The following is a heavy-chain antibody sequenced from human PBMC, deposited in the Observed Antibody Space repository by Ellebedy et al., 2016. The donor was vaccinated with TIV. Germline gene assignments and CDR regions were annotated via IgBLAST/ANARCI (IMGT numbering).Heavy chain of an antibody. D-gene: IGHD1-26*01. J-gene: IGHJ6*02. CDR1: GFTFSSYA. Sequence: GESLKISXAASGFTFSSYAMSWVRQAPGKGLEWVSAISGSGGSTYYADSVKGRFTISRDNSKNTLYLQMNSLRAEDTAVYYCAKGSSGQPENYGMDVWGQGTTVTVSS. CDR3: AKGSSGQPENYGMDV. V-gene: IGHV3-23*01. CDR2: ISGSGGST.